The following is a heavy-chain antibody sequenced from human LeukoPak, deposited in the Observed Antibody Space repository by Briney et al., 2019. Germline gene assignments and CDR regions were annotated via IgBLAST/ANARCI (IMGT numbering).Heavy chain of an antibody. V-gene: IGHV1-46*01. J-gene: IGHJ6*02. CDR3: ARDRPPYDFWSGYLPAPKGEYGMDV. D-gene: IGHD3-3*01. CDR2: INPSGGST. CDR1: GYTFTSYY. Sequence: ASVKVSCKASGYTFTSYYMHWVRQAPGQGLEWMGIINPSGGSTSYAQKFQGRVTITRDTSTSTVYMELSSLRSEDTAVYYCARDRPPYDFWSGYLPAPKGEYGMDVWGQGTAVTVSS.